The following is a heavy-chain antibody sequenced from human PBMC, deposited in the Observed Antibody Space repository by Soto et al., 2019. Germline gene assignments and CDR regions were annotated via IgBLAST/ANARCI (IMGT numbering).Heavy chain of an antibody. CDR2: ISAYNGNT. J-gene: IGHJ4*02. Sequence: ASVKVSCKASGYTFTSYGISWVRQAPGQGLEWMGWISAYNGNTNYAQKLQGRVTMTTDTSTSTAYMELRSLRSDDTAVYYCARGITIFGVVIIEELDYWGQGTLVTVSP. V-gene: IGHV1-18*01. D-gene: IGHD3-3*01. CDR1: GYTFTSYG. CDR3: ARGITIFGVVIIEELDY.